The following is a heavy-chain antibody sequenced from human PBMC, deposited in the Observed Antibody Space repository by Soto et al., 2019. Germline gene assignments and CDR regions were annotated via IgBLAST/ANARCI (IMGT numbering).Heavy chain of an antibody. CDR2: IWYDGSNK. V-gene: IGHV3-33*01. Sequence: QVQLVESGGGVVQPGRSLRLSCAASGFTFSSYGMHWVRQAPGKGLEWVAVIWYDGSNKYYADSVKGRFTISRDNSKNTLYLQMNSLRAEDTAVYYCASEAGYSSSSYLSWGQGTLVTVSS. D-gene: IGHD6-6*01. CDR1: GFTFSSYG. J-gene: IGHJ4*02. CDR3: ASEAGYSSSSYLS.